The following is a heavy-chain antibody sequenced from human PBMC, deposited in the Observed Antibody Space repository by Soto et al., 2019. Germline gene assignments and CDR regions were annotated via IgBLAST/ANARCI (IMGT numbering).Heavy chain of an antibody. CDR1: GYSFTSYG. CDR2: ISAYNGNT. J-gene: IGHJ6*03. CDR3: ARSIVVVPAAPYYYMDV. D-gene: IGHD2-2*01. V-gene: IGHV1-18*01. Sequence: ASVKLSCKASGYSFTSYGISWVRQAPGQGFEWMGWISAYNGNTNYAQKLQGRVTMTTDTSTSTAYMELRSLRSDDTAVYYCARSIVVVPAAPYYYMDVWGKGTTVTVSS.